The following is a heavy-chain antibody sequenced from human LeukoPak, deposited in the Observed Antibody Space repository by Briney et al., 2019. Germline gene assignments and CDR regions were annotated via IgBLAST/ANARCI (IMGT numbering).Heavy chain of an antibody. J-gene: IGHJ4*02. CDR3: ARLVKSWAMGLTFDY. V-gene: IGHV5-51*01. D-gene: IGHD5-18*01. CDR2: IYPGDSDT. CDR1: GYRFTSDW. Sequence: GESLKISCKGFGYRFTSDWIVWVRQMPGKGLEWMGIIYPGDSDTRYSPSFQGQVTISADKSISTAYLQWNNLKASDTAMYYCARLVKSWAMGLTFDYWGQGTLVTVSS.